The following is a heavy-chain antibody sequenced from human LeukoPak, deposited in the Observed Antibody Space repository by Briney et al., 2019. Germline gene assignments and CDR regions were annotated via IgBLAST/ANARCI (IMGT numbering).Heavy chain of an antibody. D-gene: IGHD2-2*01. V-gene: IGHV1-24*01. CDR3: ATGYCSSTSCSDFDY. CDR2: FDPEDGVT. CDR1: GYTLTELS. J-gene: IGHJ4*02. Sequence: GASVKVSCKVSGYTLTELSMHWVRQAPGKGLEWMGGFDPEDGVTIYAQKFQGRVTMTEDTSTDTAYMELSSLRSEDTAVYYCATGYCSSTSCSDFDYWGQGTLVTVSS.